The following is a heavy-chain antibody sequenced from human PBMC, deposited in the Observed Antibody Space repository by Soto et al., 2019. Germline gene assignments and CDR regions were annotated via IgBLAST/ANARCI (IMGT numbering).Heavy chain of an antibody. V-gene: IGHV3-13*04. CDR2: IGTAGDT. J-gene: IGHJ4*01. CDR1: GFTFSSYY. CDR3: ARGSYSSSWYYFDY. Sequence: PGVSLRVSCTAAGFTFSSYYMHWVRPTPGKGLEWVSAIGTAGDTYYPGSVKGRFTISRENAKNSLYLQMNSLRAGDTAVYYCARGSYSSSWYYFDYWGQGTLVTVSS. D-gene: IGHD6-13*01.